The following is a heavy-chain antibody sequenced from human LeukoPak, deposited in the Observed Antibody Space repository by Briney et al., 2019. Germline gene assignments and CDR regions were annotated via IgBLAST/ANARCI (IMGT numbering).Heavy chain of an antibody. D-gene: IGHD1-26*01. CDR3: AREFSGYIDF. V-gene: IGHV1-46*01. CDR2: INPSGGGT. CDR1: GYTFINYY. J-gene: IGHJ4*02. Sequence: GASVKVSCKASGYTFINYYMHWVRQAPGQGLEWMGIINPSGGGTSYGQKFQGRVTMTRDTSTSTVYMEVSSLRSEATAVYYCAREFSGYIDFWGQGTLVTVSS.